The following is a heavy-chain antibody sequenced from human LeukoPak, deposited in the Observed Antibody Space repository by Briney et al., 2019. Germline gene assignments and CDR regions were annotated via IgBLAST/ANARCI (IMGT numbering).Heavy chain of an antibody. D-gene: IGHD2-2*01. Sequence: SETLSLTCAVYGGSSSGYYWSWIRQPPGKGLEWIGEINHSGSTNYNPSLKSRVTISVDTSKNQFSLKLSSVTAADTAVYYCARGFPSGYCSSTGCGGFDPWGQGTLVTVSS. CDR2: INHSGST. V-gene: IGHV4-34*01. CDR3: ARGFPSGYCSSTGCGGFDP. J-gene: IGHJ5*02. CDR1: GGSSSGYY.